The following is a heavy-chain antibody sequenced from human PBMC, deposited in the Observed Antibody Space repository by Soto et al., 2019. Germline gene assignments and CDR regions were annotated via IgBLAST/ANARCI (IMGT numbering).Heavy chain of an antibody. V-gene: IGHV3-30*18. CDR3: AKENVEAPGTSAFDF. Sequence: QVHLVDSGGGVVQPGRSLRLSCADSGFSASINFIHWVRQAPGKGLGWVAAISYDGENKYYADSVKGRFTISRDNSKKTVYLQMNSLRVDDTAMYYCAKENVEAPGTSAFDFWGLGTMVTVSS. J-gene: IGHJ3*01. CDR1: GFSASINF. D-gene: IGHD2-21*01. CDR2: ISYDGENK.